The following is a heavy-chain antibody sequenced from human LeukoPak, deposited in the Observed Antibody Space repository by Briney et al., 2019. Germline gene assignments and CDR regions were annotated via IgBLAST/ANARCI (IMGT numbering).Heavy chain of an antibody. CDR2: ISYDGSNK. J-gene: IGHJ4*02. CDR3: ARSYQTFGQLFWDYLDY. V-gene: IGHV3-30*04. D-gene: IGHD3-10*01. Sequence: QPGRSLRLSCAASGFTFSNYAIHWVRQAPGKGLEWVAVISYDGSNKYYADSVKGRFTISRDNSKNTLYLQMSSLRAEDTAVYYCARSYQTFGQLFWDYLDYWGQGTLVTVSS. CDR1: GFTFSNYA.